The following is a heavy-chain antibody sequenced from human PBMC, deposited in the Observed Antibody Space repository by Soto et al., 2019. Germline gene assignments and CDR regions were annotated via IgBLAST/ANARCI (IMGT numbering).Heavy chain of an antibody. CDR1: GYSFTSYW. CDR2: IDPSDSYT. Sequence: EVQLVQSGAEVKKPGESLRISCKGSGYSFTSYWISWVRQMPGKGLEWMGRIDPSDSYTNYSPSFQGHVTISADKSISTAYLQWSSLKASDTAMYYCARHLGDYVWGSYRNNWFDPWGQGTLVTVSS. D-gene: IGHD3-16*02. V-gene: IGHV5-10-1*03. CDR3: ARHLGDYVWGSYRNNWFDP. J-gene: IGHJ5*02.